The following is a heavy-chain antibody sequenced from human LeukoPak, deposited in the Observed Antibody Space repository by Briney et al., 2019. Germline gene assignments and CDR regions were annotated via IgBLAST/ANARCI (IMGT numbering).Heavy chain of an antibody. J-gene: IGHJ6*02. V-gene: IGHV3-48*02. CDR2: ISSSSSTI. Sequence: GGSLRLSCAASGFTFRNYVIHWVRQAPGKGLEWVSYISSSSSTIYYADSVKGRFTISRDNAKNSLYLQMNSLRDEDTAVYYCARDADCSSTSCYGFSFYYYYGMDVWGQGTTVTVSS. D-gene: IGHD2-2*01. CDR1: GFTFRNYV. CDR3: ARDADCSSTSCYGFSFYYYYGMDV.